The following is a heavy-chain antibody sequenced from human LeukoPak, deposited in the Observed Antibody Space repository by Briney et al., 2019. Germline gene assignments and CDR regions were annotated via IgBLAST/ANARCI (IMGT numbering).Heavy chain of an antibody. CDR1: GFTFSSYS. J-gene: IGHJ6*02. V-gene: IGHV3-21*01. CDR2: ISSSRSYI. D-gene: IGHD3-3*01. Sequence: GGSLRLSCAASGFTFSSYSMNWVRQAPGKGLEWVSSISSSRSYIYYADSVKGRFTISRDNAKNSLYLQMNSLRAEDTAVYYCARDLGTIFGPSYYYYYGMDVWGQGTTVTVSS. CDR3: ARDLGTIFGPSYYYYYGMDV.